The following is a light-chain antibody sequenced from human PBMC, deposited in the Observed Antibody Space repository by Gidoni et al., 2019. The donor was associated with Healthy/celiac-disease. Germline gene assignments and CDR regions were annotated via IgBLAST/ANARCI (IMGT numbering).Light chain of an antibody. V-gene: IGKV3-11*01. J-gene: IGKJ1*01. CDR2: DAS. CDR1: QSVSSY. CDR3: QQRSNWRPWT. Sequence: ELVLPQSPATLSLSPGERATLSCRASQSVSSYLAWYQQKPGQAPRLLIYDASNRATGIPARFSGSGSGTDFTLTISSLEPEDFAVYYCQQRSNWRPWTFGQGTKVEIK.